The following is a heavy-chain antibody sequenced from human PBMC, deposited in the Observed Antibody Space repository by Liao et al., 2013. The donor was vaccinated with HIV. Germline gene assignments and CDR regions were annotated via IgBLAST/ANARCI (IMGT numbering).Heavy chain of an antibody. CDR3: AREGGTGTLEY. Sequence: QLQLQESGPGLVKPSQTLSLTCTVFGGSITSDDHYWSWIRQTPGKGLEWLGYIFYSGSTHYNPSLKRRLTMSLDTSKRQFSLRLTSMTAADTGVYYCAREGGTGTLEYWGQGTLVTVSS. D-gene: IGHD3-16*01. CDR2: IFYSGST. V-gene: IGHV4-30-4*01. CDR1: GGSITSDDHY. J-gene: IGHJ4*02.